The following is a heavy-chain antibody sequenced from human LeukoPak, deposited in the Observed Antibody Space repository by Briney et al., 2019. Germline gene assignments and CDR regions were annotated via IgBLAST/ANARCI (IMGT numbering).Heavy chain of an antibody. D-gene: IGHD1-26*01. Sequence: SETLSLTCAVYGGSFSGYYWSWIRQPPGKGLEWIGEINHSGSTNYNPSLKSRVTISVDTSKNQFSLKLSSVTAADTAVYYCATTNRIVGATYYFDYWGRGTLVTVPS. J-gene: IGHJ4*02. V-gene: IGHV4-34*01. CDR1: GGSFSGYY. CDR3: ATTNRIVGATYYFDY. CDR2: INHSGST.